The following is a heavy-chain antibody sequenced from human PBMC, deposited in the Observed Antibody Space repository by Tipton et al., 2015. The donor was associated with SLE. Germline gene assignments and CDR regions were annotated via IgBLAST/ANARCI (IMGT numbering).Heavy chain of an antibody. CDR3: ARDSSYCSSTSCSYFDY. Sequence: QSGAEVKKPGASVKVSCKASGYTFTSYGISWVRQAPGQGLEWMGWISAYNGNTNYAQKLQGRVTMTTDTSTSTAYMELRSLRSDDTAVYYCARDSSYCSSTSCSYFDYWGQGTLVTVSS. J-gene: IGHJ4*02. D-gene: IGHD2-2*01. V-gene: IGHV1-18*01. CDR2: ISAYNGNT. CDR1: GYTFTSYG.